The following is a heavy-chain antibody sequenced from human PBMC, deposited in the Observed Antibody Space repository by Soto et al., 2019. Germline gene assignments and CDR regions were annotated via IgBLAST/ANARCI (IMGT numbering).Heavy chain of an antibody. CDR2: ISYDGSNK. CDR3: AKAAGGYCRGGSCYSAPDY. J-gene: IGHJ4*02. Sequence: QVQLVESGGGVVQPGRSLRLSCAASGFTFSSYGMHWVRQAPGKGLEWVAVISYDGSNKYYADSVKGRFTISRDNSKNTLYLQMNSLRAEDTAVYYCAKAAGGYCRGGSCYSAPDYWGQGTLVTVSS. D-gene: IGHD2-15*01. V-gene: IGHV3-30*18. CDR1: GFTFSSYG.